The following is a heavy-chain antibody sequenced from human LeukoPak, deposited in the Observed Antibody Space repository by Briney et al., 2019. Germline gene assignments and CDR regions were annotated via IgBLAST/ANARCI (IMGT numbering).Heavy chain of an antibody. CDR2: IYYSGST. V-gene: IGHV4-59*01. J-gene: IGHJ3*02. CDR1: GGSISSYY. CDR3: ARTSLAGKRNDAFDI. Sequence: SETLSLTCTVPGGSISSYYWSWIRQPPGKGLEWIGYIYYSGSTNYNPSLKSRVTISVDTSKNQFSLKLSSVTAADTAVYYCARTSLAGKRNDAFDIWGQGTMVTVSS. D-gene: IGHD6-13*01.